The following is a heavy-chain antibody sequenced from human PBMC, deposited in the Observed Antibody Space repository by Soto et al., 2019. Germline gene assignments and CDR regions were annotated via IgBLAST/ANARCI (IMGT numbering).Heavy chain of an antibody. D-gene: IGHD5-18*01. CDR2: IYYSGST. V-gene: IGHV4-39*01. J-gene: IGHJ4*02. CDR1: GGSISSGSYY. CDR3: ARSGYSYGLGVTIDY. Sequence: SETLSLTCTVSGGSISSGSYYWGWIRQPPGKGLEWIGSIYYSGSTYYNPSLKSRVTISVDTSKNQFSLKLSSVTAADTAVYYCARSGYSYGLGVTIDYWGQGTLVTVSS.